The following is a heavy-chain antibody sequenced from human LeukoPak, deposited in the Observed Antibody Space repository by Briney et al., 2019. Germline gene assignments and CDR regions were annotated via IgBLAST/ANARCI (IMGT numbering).Heavy chain of an antibody. CDR2: INPNSGGT. J-gene: IGHJ4*02. Sequence: GASVKVSCKASGYTFTGYYMHWVRQAPGQGLAWMGWINPNSGGTNYAQKFQGRVTMTRDTSISTAYMELSRLRSDDTAVYYCATNILAAGDYFDYWGQGTLVTVSS. V-gene: IGHV1-2*02. CDR3: ATNILAAGDYFDY. D-gene: IGHD6-13*01. CDR1: GYTFTGYY.